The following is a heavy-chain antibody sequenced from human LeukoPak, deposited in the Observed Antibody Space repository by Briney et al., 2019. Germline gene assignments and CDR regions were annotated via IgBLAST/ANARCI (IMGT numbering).Heavy chain of an antibody. CDR1: GFTFSSYS. CDR2: ISSSSSTI. V-gene: IGHV3-48*01. Sequence: GGSLRLSCAASGFTFSSYSMNWVRQAPGKGLEWVSYISSSSSTIYYADSVKGRFTISRDNAKNSLYLQMNGLRAEDTAVYYCARVGGYSYGYSDDYWGQGTLVTVSS. D-gene: IGHD5-18*01. J-gene: IGHJ4*02. CDR3: ARVGGYSYGYSDDY.